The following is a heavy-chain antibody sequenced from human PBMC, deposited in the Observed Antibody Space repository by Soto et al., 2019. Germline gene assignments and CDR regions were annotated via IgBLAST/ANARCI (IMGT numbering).Heavy chain of an antibody. CDR1: GFTFSSYA. V-gene: IGHV3-30-3*01. J-gene: IGHJ6*02. CDR2: ISYDGSNK. D-gene: IGHD2-15*01. Sequence: QVQLVESGGGVVQPGRSLRLSCAASGFTFSSYAMHWVRQAPGKGLEWVAVISYDGSNKYYADSVKGRFTISRDNSKNTLYLQMNSLRAEDTAVYYCAXXXXXXXXXSGGSCYGMDVWGQGTTVTVSS. CDR3: AXXXXXXXXXSGGSCYGMDV.